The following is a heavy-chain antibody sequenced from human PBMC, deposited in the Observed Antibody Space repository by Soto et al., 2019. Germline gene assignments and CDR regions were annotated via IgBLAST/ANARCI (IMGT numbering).Heavy chain of an antibody. CDR1: GFTFSSYG. J-gene: IGHJ6*02. CDR2: ISYDGSNK. Sequence: GGSLRLSCAASGFTFSSYGMHWVRQAPGKGLEWVAVISYDGSNKYYADSVKGRFTISRDNSKNTLYLQMNSLRAEDTAVYYCAKDKGMVVSLLYYYCYYGMDVWGQGTTVTVSS. V-gene: IGHV3-30*18. D-gene: IGHD2-15*01. CDR3: AKDKGMVVSLLYYYCYYGMDV.